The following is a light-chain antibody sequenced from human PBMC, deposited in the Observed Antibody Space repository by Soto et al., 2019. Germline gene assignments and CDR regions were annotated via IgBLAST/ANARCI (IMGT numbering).Light chain of an antibody. J-gene: IGLJ1*01. CDR1: SSNVGGNP. CDR3: ASWDDRLNSHV. Sequence: QSVLPQPPSASGTPGQRVTISCSGSSSNVGGNPVNWYQHVPTTAPKLLIYTNTQRPSGVPDRFSGSKSGTSASLAISGLQSEDEADYYCASWDDRLNSHVFATGTKVIVL. V-gene: IGLV1-44*01. CDR2: TNT.